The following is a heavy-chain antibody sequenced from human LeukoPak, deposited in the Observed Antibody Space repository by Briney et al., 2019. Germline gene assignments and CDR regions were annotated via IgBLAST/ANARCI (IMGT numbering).Heavy chain of an antibody. CDR1: GFTFSNFG. J-gene: IGHJ5*02. Sequence: GGSLRLSCAASGFTFSNFGMHWVRQAPGKGLEWVSYISSSSSTIYYSDSVKGRFTISRDNAKNSLYLQMNSLRAEDTAVYFCSRNPTAYNWFDPWGQGTLVTVSS. CDR3: SRNPTAYNWFDP. D-gene: IGHD1-14*01. V-gene: IGHV3-48*01. CDR2: ISSSSSTI.